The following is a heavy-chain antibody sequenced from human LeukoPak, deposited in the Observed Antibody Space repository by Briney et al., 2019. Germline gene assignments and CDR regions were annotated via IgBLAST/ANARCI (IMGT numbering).Heavy chain of an antibody. V-gene: IGHV3-66*04. CDR3: ARQIYGVEIDY. J-gene: IGHJ4*02. Sequence: GGSLRLSCAASGFTVSSNYMSWVRHAPGKGLEWVSIIYSGGSTYYADSVKGRFTISRDNSKNTLYLQMNSLRAEDTAVYYCARQIYGVEIDYWGQGTLVTVSS. CDR2: IYSGGST. CDR1: GFTVSSNY. D-gene: IGHD4-17*01.